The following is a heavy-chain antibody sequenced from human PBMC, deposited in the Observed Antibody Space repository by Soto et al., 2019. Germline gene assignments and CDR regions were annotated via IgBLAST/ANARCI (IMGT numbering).Heavy chain of an antibody. CDR2: VNPSGGHT. CDR3: ARGGHVVVVTAALD. Sequence: QVQLMQSGAEVKKPGASVKVSCKASGDTFTDYYIHWVRQAPGQGLEWMGTVNPSGGHTTYAQHLLGRVTMTRDTSTSTLYMELTSLTSDDTAIYYCARGGHVVVVTAALDWGQGTLVTVSS. V-gene: IGHV1-46*01. D-gene: IGHD2-21*02. J-gene: IGHJ4*02. CDR1: GDTFTDYY.